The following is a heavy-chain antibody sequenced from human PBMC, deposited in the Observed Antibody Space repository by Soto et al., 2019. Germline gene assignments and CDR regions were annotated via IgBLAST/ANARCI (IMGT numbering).Heavy chain of an antibody. CDR1: GGSISSGGYS. CDR2: IYHSGST. J-gene: IGHJ4*02. V-gene: IGHV4-30-2*01. CDR3: ARDRGGDFDY. D-gene: IGHD4-17*01. Sequence: QLQLQESGSGLVKPSQTLSLTCAVSGGSISSGGYSWSWIRQPPGKGLEWIGYIYHSGSTYYNPSLKSRVTISVDRSKNQFALKLSSVSAADTAGYYCARDRGGDFDYWGQGTLVTVSS.